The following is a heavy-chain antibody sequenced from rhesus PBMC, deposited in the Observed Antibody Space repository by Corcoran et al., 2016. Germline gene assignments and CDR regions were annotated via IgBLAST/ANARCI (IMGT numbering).Heavy chain of an antibody. CDR1: GVSFSDYY. CDR2: ISYTGGST. D-gene: IGHD6S26*01. CDR3: ARDLSGIAAAGLDY. V-gene: IGHV3S18*01. J-gene: IGHJ4*01. Sequence: EVQLVESGGGLAKPGGSLRLSCAASGVSFSDYYMYWVRQAPGKGLEWVSGISYTGGSTYYADSVKGRFTISRENAKNTLYLQMDSLRAEDTAVYYCARDLSGIAAAGLDYWGQGVLVTVSS.